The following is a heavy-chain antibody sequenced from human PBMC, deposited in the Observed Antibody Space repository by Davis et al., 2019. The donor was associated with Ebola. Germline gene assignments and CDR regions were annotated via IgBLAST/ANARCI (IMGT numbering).Heavy chain of an antibody. V-gene: IGHV4-39*07. CDR1: GFTFSSYS. CDR3: ARAPDKAYQALYRCFDY. CDR2: IYNSGST. Sequence: ESLKISCAASGFTFSSYSMNWIRQPPGKGLEWIGSIYNSGSTYYNPSLKSRVTISVDTSKNQFSLNLSSVTAADTAVYYCARAPDKAYQALYRCFDYWGQGTLVTVSS. D-gene: IGHD2-2*02. J-gene: IGHJ4*02.